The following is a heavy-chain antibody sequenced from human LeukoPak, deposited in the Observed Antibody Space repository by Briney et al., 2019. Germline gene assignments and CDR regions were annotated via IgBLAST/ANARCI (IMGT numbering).Heavy chain of an antibody. J-gene: IGHJ4*02. CDR1: GFTFSSYA. D-gene: IGHD3-22*01. V-gene: IGHV3-23*01. CDR2: ISGSGGST. Sequence: GGSLRLSCAASGFTFSSYAMSWVRQAPGKGLEWVSAISGSGGSTYYADSVKGRFTISRDNSKNTLYLQMNSLRAEDTAVYYYAKGDSSGYYYVYFDYWGQGTLVTVSS. CDR3: AKGDSSGYYYVYFDY.